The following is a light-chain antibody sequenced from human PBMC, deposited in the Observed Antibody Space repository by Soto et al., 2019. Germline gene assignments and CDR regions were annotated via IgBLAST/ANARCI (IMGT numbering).Light chain of an antibody. CDR2: DVN. Sequence: QPALTQPASVSGSPGQSITISCTGTRSDIGAYNFVSWYQQHPGEVPKLILYDVNVRPSGVSNRFSGSKSGNTASLTISGLQAEDEADYYCTSWTTSTTMIFGRGTKVTVL. CDR1: RSDIGAYNF. V-gene: IGLV2-14*03. CDR3: TSWTTSTTMI. J-gene: IGLJ2*01.